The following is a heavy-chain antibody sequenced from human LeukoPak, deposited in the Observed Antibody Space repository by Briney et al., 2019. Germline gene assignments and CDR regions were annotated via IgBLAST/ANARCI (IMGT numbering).Heavy chain of an antibody. V-gene: IGHV3-23*01. Sequence: GGSLRLSCAASGFTFSSYAMSWVRQAPGKGLEWVSAISGSGGSTYYADSVKGRFTISRDNAKNSLYLQMNSLRAEDTAVYYCARDGSYLNYWGQGTLVTVSS. CDR2: ISGSGGST. CDR3: ARDGSYLNY. D-gene: IGHD1-26*01. CDR1: GFTFSSYA. J-gene: IGHJ4*02.